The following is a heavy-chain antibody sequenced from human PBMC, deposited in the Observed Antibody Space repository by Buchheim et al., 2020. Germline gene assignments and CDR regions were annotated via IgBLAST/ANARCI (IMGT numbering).Heavy chain of an antibody. Sequence: EVQLVESGGGLVQPGRSLRLSCTASGFTFGDYAMSWVRQAPGKGLEWVGFIRSKAYGGTTEYAASVKGRFTISRDDSKSIAYLQMNSLKTEDTAVYYCTSMVQGDGYFDYWGQGTL. D-gene: IGHD3-10*01. J-gene: IGHJ4*02. V-gene: IGHV3-49*04. CDR2: IRSKAYGGTT. CDR3: TSMVQGDGYFDY. CDR1: GFTFGDYA.